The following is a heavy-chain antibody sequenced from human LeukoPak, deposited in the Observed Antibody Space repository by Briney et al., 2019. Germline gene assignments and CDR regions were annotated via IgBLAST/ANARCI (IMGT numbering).Heavy chain of an antibody. CDR2: ISSSSSYI. J-gene: IGHJ4*02. V-gene: IGHV3-21*01. CDR1: GFTFSIYG. Sequence: GSLRLSCAVSGFTFSIYGMSWVRQAPGKGPEWVSSISSSSSYIYYADSVKGRFTISRDNAKNSLYLQMNSLRAEDTAVYYCARDSSGYDLGESNYWGQGTLVTVSS. D-gene: IGHD5-12*01. CDR3: ARDSSGYDLGESNY.